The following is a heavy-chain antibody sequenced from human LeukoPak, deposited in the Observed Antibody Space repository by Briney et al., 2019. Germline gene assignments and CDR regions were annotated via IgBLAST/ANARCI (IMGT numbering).Heavy chain of an antibody. Sequence: GASVRVSCKASGGTFSSYAISRVRQAPGQGLEWMGGIIPIFGTANYAQKFQGRVTITADKSTSTAYMELSSLRSEDTAVYYCARDRTTGYSSSWYVGWFDPWGQGTLVTVSS. J-gene: IGHJ5*02. CDR1: GGTFSSYA. V-gene: IGHV1-69*06. CDR2: IIPIFGTA. D-gene: IGHD6-13*01. CDR3: ARDRTTGYSSSWYVGWFDP.